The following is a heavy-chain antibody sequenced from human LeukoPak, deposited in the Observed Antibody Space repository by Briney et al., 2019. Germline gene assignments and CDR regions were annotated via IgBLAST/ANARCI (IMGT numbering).Heavy chain of an antibody. CDR1: GCTFTGFY. J-gene: IGHJ5*02. CDR3: ARAHLIAAPGYNWFDP. D-gene: IGHD6-13*01. V-gene: IGHV1-2*02. Sequence: GASVKVSCKASGCTFTGFYMHWVRQAPGQGLEWMGWINPNSGGTNYAQKFQGRVTMTRDTSINTAYMELSSLRSDDTAVFYCARAHLIAAPGYNWFDPWGQGTLVTVSS. CDR2: INPNSGGT.